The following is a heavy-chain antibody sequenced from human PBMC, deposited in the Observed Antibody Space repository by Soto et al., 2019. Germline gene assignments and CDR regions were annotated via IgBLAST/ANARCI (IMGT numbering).Heavy chain of an antibody. Sequence: QVQLVQSGAEVKKPGASVKISCKASGYTFTSFYMNWVRQAPGQGLEWMGMINPSGGSTSYTQKFQGRATMTKDTSTNTIYLELISLSPDDTAVYYCARSRYYGSGAYTPDDNWGQGTLVIVSS. V-gene: IGHV1-46*03. CDR2: INPSGGST. J-gene: IGHJ4*02. D-gene: IGHD3-10*01. CDR3: ARSRYYGSGAYTPDDN. CDR1: GYTFTSFY.